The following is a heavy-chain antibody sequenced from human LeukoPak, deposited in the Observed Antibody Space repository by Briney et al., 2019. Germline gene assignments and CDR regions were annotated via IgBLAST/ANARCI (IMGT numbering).Heavy chain of an antibody. J-gene: IGHJ4*02. V-gene: IGHV3-23*01. Sequence: GGSLRLSCAASGFTFSSYAMSWVRQAPGKGLEWVSAISGSGGSTYYADSVKGRFTISRNNSKNTLYLQMNSLRAEDTAVYYCASGSGDDFDYWGQGTLVTVSS. CDR2: ISGSGGST. D-gene: IGHD1-26*01. CDR3: ASGSGDDFDY. CDR1: GFTFSSYA.